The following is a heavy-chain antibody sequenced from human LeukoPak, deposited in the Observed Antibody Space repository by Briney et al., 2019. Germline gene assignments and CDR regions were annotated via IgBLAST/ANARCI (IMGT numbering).Heavy chain of an antibody. CDR1: GGTFSSYA. J-gene: IGHJ3*02. D-gene: IGHD3-22*01. Sequence: GASVKVSCKASGGTFSSYAISWVRQAPGQGLEWMGGIIPIFGTANYAQKFQGRVTMTRDMSTSTVYMELSRLRSDETAVYYCAQSRGYYDSSPADAFDIWGQGTTVTVSS. V-gene: IGHV1-69*05. CDR2: IIPIFGTA. CDR3: AQSRGYYDSSPADAFDI.